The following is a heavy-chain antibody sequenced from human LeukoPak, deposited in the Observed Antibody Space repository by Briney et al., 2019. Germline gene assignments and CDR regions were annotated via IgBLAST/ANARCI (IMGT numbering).Heavy chain of an antibody. CDR3: ARETSSGWVNWFDP. J-gene: IGHJ5*02. CDR2: IWYDGSNK. CDR1: GFTFSSYG. V-gene: IGHV3-33*01. D-gene: IGHD6-19*01. Sequence: GGSLRLSRAASGFTFSSYGMHWVRQAPGKGLEWVAVIWYDGSNKYYADSVKGRFTISRDNSKNTLYLQMNSLRAEDTAVYYCARETSSGWVNWFDPWGQGTLVTVSS.